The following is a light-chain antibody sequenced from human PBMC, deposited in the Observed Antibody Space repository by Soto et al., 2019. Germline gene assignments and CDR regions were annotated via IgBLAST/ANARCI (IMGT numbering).Light chain of an antibody. V-gene: IGLV2-8*01. CDR2: EVN. CDR3: TSYAGGNNV. J-gene: IGLJ1*01. CDR1: SSDVGGYNY. Sequence: QSALTQPPSASGSPGQSVTISCTGTSSDVGGYNYVYWYQQHPGKVPKLMVYEVNKRPSGVPDRFSGSKSGNTASLTVSGVQAEDEADYYCTSYAGGNNVFGTGTKLTVL.